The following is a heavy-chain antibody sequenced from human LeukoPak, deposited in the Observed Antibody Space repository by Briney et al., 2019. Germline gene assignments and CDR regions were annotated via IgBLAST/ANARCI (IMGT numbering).Heavy chain of an antibody. CDR1: GYTFTGYY. V-gene: IGHV1-2*02. Sequence: ASVKVSCKASGYTFTGYYMHWVRQAPGQGPEWMGWINPNSGGTYYEQKFRGRVTMTRDTSISTAYIELSSLRSDGTAVYYCAIQPWGSGNNWYFDLWGRGTLVTVSS. J-gene: IGHJ2*01. D-gene: IGHD7-27*01. CDR2: INPNSGGT. CDR3: AIQPWGSGNNWYFDL.